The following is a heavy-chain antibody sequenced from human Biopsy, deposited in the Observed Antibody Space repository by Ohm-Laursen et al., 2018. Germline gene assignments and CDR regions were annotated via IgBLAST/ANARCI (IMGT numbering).Heavy chain of an antibody. V-gene: IGHV4-59*12. D-gene: IGHD2/OR15-2a*01. CDR1: GGSISSDY. Sequence: SDTLSLTCPVSGGSISSDYWSWIRQHPGKGLEWIGYIHYMGSTNYNPSLKSRVTISVDTSKNQFSLRLTSVTAADTAVYYCARATNSTGWPYYYFYGMDVWGQGTTVTVSS. CDR2: IHYMGST. J-gene: IGHJ6*02. CDR3: ARATNSTGWPYYYFYGMDV.